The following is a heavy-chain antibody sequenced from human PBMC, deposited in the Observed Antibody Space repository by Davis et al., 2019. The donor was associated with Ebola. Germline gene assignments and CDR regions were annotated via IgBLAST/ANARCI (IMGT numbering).Heavy chain of an antibody. V-gene: IGHV3-13*01. CDR1: GFTLSYYD. J-gene: IGHJ6*04. Sequence: ESLKISCAASGFTLSYYDFHWVRQFPGEGLEWVSAIGRDDDTYYAGSVKGRFTISRDDAKNSLYLQMNGLRAGDTAVYYCARELPYSSGGHNLYGLDVWGKGTTVTVSS. D-gene: IGHD3-22*01. CDR2: IGRDDDT. CDR3: ARELPYSSGGHNLYGLDV.